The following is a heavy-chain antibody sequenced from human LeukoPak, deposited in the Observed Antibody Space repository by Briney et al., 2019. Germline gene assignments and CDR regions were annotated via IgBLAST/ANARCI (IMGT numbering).Heavy chain of an antibody. Sequence: PGGSLRLSCTASGFTFSDYYMTWIRQAPGKGLEWVSVIYSGGSTYYADSVKGRFTISRDNSKDTLYLQMNSLRAEDTAVYYCASDFWSLWGQGTLVTVSS. D-gene: IGHD2-8*02. CDR3: ASDFWSL. CDR2: IYSGGST. CDR1: GFTFSDYY. V-gene: IGHV3-66*01. J-gene: IGHJ4*02.